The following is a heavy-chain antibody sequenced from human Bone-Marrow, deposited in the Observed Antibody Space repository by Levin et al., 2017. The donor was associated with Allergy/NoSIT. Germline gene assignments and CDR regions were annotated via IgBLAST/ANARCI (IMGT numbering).Heavy chain of an antibody. CDR3: GGGYGAPAVDY. CDR2: IYYSGST. V-gene: IGHV4-59*08. D-gene: IGHD4-17*01. Sequence: SETLSLTCTVSGGSISSYYWSRIRQPPGKGLEWIGYIYYSGSTNYNPSLKSRVTISVDTSKNQFSLKLSSVTAADTAVYYCGGGYGAPAVDYWGQGTLVTVSS. CDR1: GGSISSYY. J-gene: IGHJ4*02.